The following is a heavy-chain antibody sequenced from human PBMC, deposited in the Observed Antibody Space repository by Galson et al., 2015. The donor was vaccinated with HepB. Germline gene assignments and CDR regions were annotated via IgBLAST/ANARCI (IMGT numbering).Heavy chain of an antibody. V-gene: IGHV3-30*02. CDR3: AKDPLFQEHDYGDYFDY. CDR2: IRYDGSNK. Sequence: SLRLSCAASAFTFSSYGMHWVRQAPGKGLEWVAFIRYDGSNKYYADSVKGRFTISRNNSKNTLYLQMNSLRAEDTAVYYCAKDPLFQEHDYGDYFDYWGQGTLVTVSS. D-gene: IGHD4-17*01. CDR1: AFTFSSYG. J-gene: IGHJ4*02.